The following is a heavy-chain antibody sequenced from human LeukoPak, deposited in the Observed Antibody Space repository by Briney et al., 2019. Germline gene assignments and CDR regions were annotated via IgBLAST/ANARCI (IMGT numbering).Heavy chain of an antibody. CDR1: GFTFSDYY. CDR2: ISSSGSTI. Sequence: GGSLRLSCAASGFTFSDYYMSWIRQAPGKGLEWVSYISSSGSTIYYADSVKGRFTISRDNAKNSQYLQMNSLRAEDTAVYYCARDPPYDSSGYPASWGQGTLVTVSS. V-gene: IGHV3-11*01. D-gene: IGHD3-22*01. CDR3: ARDPPYDSSGYPAS. J-gene: IGHJ5*02.